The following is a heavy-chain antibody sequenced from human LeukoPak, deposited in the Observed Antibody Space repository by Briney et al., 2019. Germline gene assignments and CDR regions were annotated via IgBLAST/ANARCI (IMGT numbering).Heavy chain of an antibody. J-gene: IGHJ4*02. CDR3: ARDTGVEGAADY. D-gene: IGHD4-23*01. Sequence: ASVKVSCKASGYTFTGYYMHWVRQAPGQGLECMGIINPSGGSTSYAQKFQGRVTMTRDMSTSTVYMELSSLRSEDTAVYYCARDTGVEGAADYWGQGTLVTVSS. CDR2: INPSGGST. CDR1: GYTFTGYY. V-gene: IGHV1-46*01.